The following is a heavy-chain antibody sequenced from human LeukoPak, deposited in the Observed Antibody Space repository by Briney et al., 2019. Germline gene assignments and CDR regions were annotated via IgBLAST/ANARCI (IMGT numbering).Heavy chain of an antibody. D-gene: IGHD3-9*01. V-gene: IGHV3-21*01. J-gene: IGHJ3*02. CDR1: GFTFSSYS. Sequence: GGSLRLSCAASGFTFSSYSMNWVRQAPGKGLEWVSSISSSSSYIYYADSVKGRFTISRDNAKNTLYLQMNSLRAEDAALYYCAKTPWDILTGYWISTFDNWGQGTMVTVFS. CDR2: ISSSSSYI. CDR3: AKTPWDILTGYWISTFDN.